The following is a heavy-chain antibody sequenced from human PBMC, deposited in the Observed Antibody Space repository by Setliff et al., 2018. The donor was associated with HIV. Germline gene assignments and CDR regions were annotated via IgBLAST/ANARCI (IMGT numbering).Heavy chain of an antibody. J-gene: IGHJ3*02. CDR1: GGTFSSYA. V-gene: IGHV1-69*13. CDR3: ARTPLRITMIVVVLGVDI. D-gene: IGHD3-22*01. Sequence: SVKVSCKVSGGTFSSYAISWVRQAPGQGLEWMGGIIPIFGTANYAQKFQGRVTITADESTSTAYMELRSLRSDDTAVYYCARTPLRITMIVVVLGVDIWGQGTMVTVSS. CDR2: IIPIFGTA.